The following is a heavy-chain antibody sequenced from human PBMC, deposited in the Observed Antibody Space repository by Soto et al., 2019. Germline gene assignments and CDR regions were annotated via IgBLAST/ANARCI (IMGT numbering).Heavy chain of an antibody. D-gene: IGHD2-15*01. Sequence: SESLSLTCTFSDSSISSYDWSWIRQPPGKGLEWIGYIYYSGSTNYNPSLKSRVTISVDTSKNQFSLKLSSVTAADTAVYYCARIATRWFNPWGQATRVTVSS. CDR3: ARIATRWFNP. J-gene: IGHJ5*02. V-gene: IGHV4-59*01. CDR1: DSSISSYD. CDR2: IYYSGST.